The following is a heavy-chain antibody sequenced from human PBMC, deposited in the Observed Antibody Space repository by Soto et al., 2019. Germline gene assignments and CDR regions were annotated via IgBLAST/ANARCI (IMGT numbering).Heavy chain of an antibody. V-gene: IGHV1-3*01. CDR2: INAGNGNT. CDR3: AREGLDIVAITLYYYYCMDV. CDR1: GYTFTSYA. D-gene: IGHD5-12*01. Sequence: QVQLVQSGAEVKKPGASVKVSCKASGYTFTSYAMHWVRQAPGQRLEWMGWINAGNGNTKYSQKFQGRVTITRDTSASTAYMELSSLRSEDTAVYYCAREGLDIVAITLYYYYCMDVWGKGTTVTVSS. J-gene: IGHJ6*03.